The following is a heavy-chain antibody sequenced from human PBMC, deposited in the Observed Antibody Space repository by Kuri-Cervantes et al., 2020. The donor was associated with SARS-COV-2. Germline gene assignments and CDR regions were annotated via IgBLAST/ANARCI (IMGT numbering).Heavy chain of an antibody. Sequence: ASVKVSCKASGYTFTSYGISWVRQAPGQGLEWMGWISAYNGNTNYAQKLQGRVTMTTDISTSTAYMELRSLRSDDTAVYYCARGLVTIFGVVNDAFDIWGQGTMVTVSS. V-gene: IGHV1-18*04. D-gene: IGHD3-3*01. CDR1: GYTFTSYG. J-gene: IGHJ3*02. CDR3: ARGLVTIFGVVNDAFDI. CDR2: ISAYNGNT.